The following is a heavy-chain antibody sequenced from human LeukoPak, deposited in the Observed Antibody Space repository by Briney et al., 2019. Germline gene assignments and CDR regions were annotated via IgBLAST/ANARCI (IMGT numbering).Heavy chain of an antibody. CDR3: ARDEGRITYYDILTGYPHLYYFDY. CDR1: GYTFTSYG. Sequence: ASVKVSCKASGYTFTSYGISWVRQAPGQGLEWMGWISAYNGNTNYAQKLQGRVTMTTDTSTSTAYMELRSLRSDDTAVYYCARDEGRITYYDILTGYPHLYYFDYWGQGTLVTVSS. J-gene: IGHJ4*02. D-gene: IGHD3-9*01. V-gene: IGHV1-18*01. CDR2: ISAYNGNT.